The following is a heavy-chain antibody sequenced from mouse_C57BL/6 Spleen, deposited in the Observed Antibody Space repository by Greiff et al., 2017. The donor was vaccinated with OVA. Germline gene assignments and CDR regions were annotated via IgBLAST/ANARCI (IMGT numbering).Heavy chain of an antibody. J-gene: IGHJ2*01. Sequence: QVQLKESGAELVRPGTSVKVSCKASGYAFTNYLIEWVKQRPGQGLEWIGVINPGSGGTNYNEKFKGKATLTADKSSSTAYMQLSSLTSEDSAVYFCARSGGFDYWGQGTTLTVSS. V-gene: IGHV1-54*01. CDR2: INPGSGGT. CDR3: ARSGGFDY. CDR1: GYAFTNYL.